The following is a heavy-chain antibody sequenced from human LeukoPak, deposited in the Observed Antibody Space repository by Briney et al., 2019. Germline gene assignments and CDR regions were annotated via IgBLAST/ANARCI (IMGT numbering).Heavy chain of an antibody. Sequence: SETLSLTCTVSGGSISSYYWSWTRQPPGKGLEWIGYIYYSGSTNYNPSLKSRVTISVDTSKNQFSLKLSSVTAADTAVYYCARRGYDSSGTDKRPFDFWGQGTLVTVSS. CDR3: ARRGYDSSGTDKRPFDF. D-gene: IGHD3-22*01. CDR2: IYYSGST. CDR1: GGSISSYY. V-gene: IGHV4-59*08. J-gene: IGHJ4*02.